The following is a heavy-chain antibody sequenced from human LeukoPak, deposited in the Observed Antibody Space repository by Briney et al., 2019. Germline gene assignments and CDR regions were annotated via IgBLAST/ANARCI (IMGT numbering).Heavy chain of an antibody. J-gene: IGHJ5*02. V-gene: IGHV3-21*01. D-gene: IGHD2-15*01. CDR2: TGLSSSYI. CDR1: GFSLSIYD. Sequence: GGSLRLSCAASGFSLSIYDMVWVRQALGKGLEWIASTGLSSSYIGYADSVKGRFTISRDNGENSVYLQMNSLRAEDTAVYFCARERSYCSGATCSLDLWGQGTLVTVSS. CDR3: ARERSYCSGATCSLDL.